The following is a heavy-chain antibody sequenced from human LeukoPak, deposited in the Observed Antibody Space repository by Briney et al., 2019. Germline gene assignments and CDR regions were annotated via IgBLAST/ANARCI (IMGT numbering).Heavy chain of an antibody. D-gene: IGHD3-22*01. V-gene: IGHV1-69*06. CDR2: IIPIFGTA. CDR1: GGTFSSYA. J-gene: IGHJ3*02. Sequence: ASVKVSCKASGGTFSSYAISWVRQAPGQGLEWMGGIIPIFGTANYAQKFQGRVTITADKSTSTAYMELSSLRSEDTAVYYCARVLYYYDSSGKHGAFDIWGQGTMVTVSS. CDR3: ARVLYYYDSSGKHGAFDI.